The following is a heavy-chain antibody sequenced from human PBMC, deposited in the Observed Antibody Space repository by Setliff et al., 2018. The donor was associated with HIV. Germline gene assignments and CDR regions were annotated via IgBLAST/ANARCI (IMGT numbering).Heavy chain of an antibody. Sequence: SETLSLTCTVSGASINSGSHNWGWIRQPPGKGLEWIATLHYTGTTYYNPSLKSRVTISTDTSKNQFSLKLSSVTAADTAVYYCSRRIQLRDSSGRSCWTFDIWGQGTMVTVSS. CDR3: SRRIQLRDSSGRSCWTFDI. CDR1: GASINSGSHN. V-gene: IGHV4-39*01. D-gene: IGHD2-15*01. CDR2: LHYTGTT. J-gene: IGHJ3*02.